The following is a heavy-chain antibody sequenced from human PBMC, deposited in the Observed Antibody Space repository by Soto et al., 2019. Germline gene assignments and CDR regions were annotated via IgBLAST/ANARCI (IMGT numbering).Heavy chain of an antibody. V-gene: IGHV4-59*01. Sequence: SETLSLTCTVSGGSISSYYWSWIRQPPGKGLEWIGYIYYSGSTNYNPSLKSRVTISVDTSKNQFSLKLSSVTAADTAVYYCATEVGTTVTFDYWGQGTLVTVSS. CDR3: ATEVGTTVTFDY. D-gene: IGHD4-17*01. J-gene: IGHJ4*02. CDR2: IYYSGST. CDR1: GGSISSYY.